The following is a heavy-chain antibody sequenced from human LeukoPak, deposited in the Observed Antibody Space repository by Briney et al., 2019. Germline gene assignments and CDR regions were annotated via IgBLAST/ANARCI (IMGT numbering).Heavy chain of an antibody. V-gene: IGHV1-2*02. CDR3: ARDSLNTSPPLLWFGELLYAPLHWYFDL. D-gene: IGHD3-10*01. CDR1: GYTFTGYY. Sequence: GASVKVSCKASGYTFTGYYMHWVRQAPGQGLEWMGWINPNSGGTNYAQKFQGRVTMTRDTSISTAYMELSRLRSDDTAVYYCARDSLNTSPPLLWFGELLYAPLHWYFDLWGRGTLVTVSS. CDR2: INPNSGGT. J-gene: IGHJ2*01.